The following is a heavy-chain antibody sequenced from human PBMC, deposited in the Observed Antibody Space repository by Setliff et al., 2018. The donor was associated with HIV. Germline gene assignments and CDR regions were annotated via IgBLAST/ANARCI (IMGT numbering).Heavy chain of an antibody. D-gene: IGHD3-16*01. CDR2: IYYNEKA. CDR3: ARLRGYVDY. CDR1: GGSASNSRYY. V-gene: IGHV4-39*01. J-gene: IGHJ4*02. Sequence: PSETLSLTCTVSGGSASNSRYYWAWIRQPPGKGLEYIGSIYYNEKAYYSPSLKSRVTISIDTSKNQFSLKLSSVTAADTAVYYCARLRGYVDYWGQGTLVTVSS.